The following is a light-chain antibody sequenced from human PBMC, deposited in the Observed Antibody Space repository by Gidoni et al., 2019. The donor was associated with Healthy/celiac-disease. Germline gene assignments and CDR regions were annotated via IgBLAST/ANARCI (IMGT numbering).Light chain of an antibody. CDR2: AAS. CDR1: QSISSY. CDR3: QQSYSTPPLT. V-gene: IGKV1-39*01. Sequence: DIQMTQSPSSLSASVGDRVTITCRASQSISSYLNWYQQKPGKAPKLLIYAASSLQSVVPSSFSGSGSGTDFTLTISSLQPEDFATYYCQQSYSTPPLTFGGGTKVEIK. J-gene: IGKJ4*01.